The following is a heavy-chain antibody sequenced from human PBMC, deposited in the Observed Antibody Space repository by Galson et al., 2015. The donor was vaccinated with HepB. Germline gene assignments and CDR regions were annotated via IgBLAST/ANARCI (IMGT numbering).Heavy chain of an antibody. J-gene: IGHJ4*02. D-gene: IGHD3-3*01. CDR2: MNPNSGNT. CDR1: GYTFTSYD. V-gene: IGHV1-8*01. Sequence: VKVSCKASGYTFTSYDINWVRQATGQGLEWLGWMNPNSGNTGYAQKFQGRVTMTGNNSVSTAYMELSSLRSEDTAVYYCARGIWCGYYGSDYWGQGTLVTVSS. CDR3: ARGIWCGYYGSDY.